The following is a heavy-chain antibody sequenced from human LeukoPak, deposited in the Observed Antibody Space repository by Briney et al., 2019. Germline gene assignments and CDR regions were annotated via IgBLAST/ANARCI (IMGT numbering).Heavy chain of an antibody. V-gene: IGHV3-23*01. CDR2: ISGSGGST. D-gene: IGHD6-13*01. Sequence: QPGGSLRLSCAASGFTFSSYAMSWVRQAPGKGLEWVSAISGSGGSTYYADSVKGRFTISRDNSKNTLYLQMNSLRAEDTAVYYCAKDHLGSSYNLDAFDIWGQGTMVTVSS. J-gene: IGHJ3*02. CDR3: AKDHLGSSYNLDAFDI. CDR1: GFTFSSYA.